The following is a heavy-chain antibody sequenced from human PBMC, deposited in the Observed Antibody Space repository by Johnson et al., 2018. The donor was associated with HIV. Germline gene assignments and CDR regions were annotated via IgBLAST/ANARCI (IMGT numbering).Heavy chain of an antibody. CDR1: GFTFSSYA. J-gene: IGHJ3*02. Sequence: QVQLVESGGGLVKPGGSLRLSCAASGFTFSSYAMHWVRQAPGKGLEWVAVISYDGSNKYYADSVKGRFTISRDNSKNTLYLQMNSLRAEDTAVYYCAASWYGVSRPNAFDIWGQGTMVTVSS. CDR3: AASWYGVSRPNAFDI. CDR2: ISYDGSNK. D-gene: IGHD2-2*01. V-gene: IGHV3-30*04.